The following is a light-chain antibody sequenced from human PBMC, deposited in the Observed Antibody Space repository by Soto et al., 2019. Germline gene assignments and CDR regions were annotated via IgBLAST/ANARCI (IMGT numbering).Light chain of an antibody. CDR2: DAS. CDR3: QQYAGSPRT. J-gene: IGKJ1*01. Sequence: EIVLTQSPATLSLSPWERATLSCRASQSVSSYLAWYQQKPGQAPRLLIYDASNRATGIPARFSGSGSGTDFTLTISSLEPEDFAVYFCQQYAGSPRTFGQGTKVDIK. CDR1: QSVSSY. V-gene: IGKV3-11*01.